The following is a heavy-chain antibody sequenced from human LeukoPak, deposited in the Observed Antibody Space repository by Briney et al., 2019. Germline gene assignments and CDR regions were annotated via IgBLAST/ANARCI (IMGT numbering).Heavy chain of an antibody. CDR3: ARRGRVAAGSYLDY. J-gene: IGHJ4*02. V-gene: IGHV4-39*01. CDR1: GGSISSSSYY. CDR2: IYYSGST. Sequence: SETLSLTCTVSGGSISSSSYYWGWIRQPPGKGLEWIGSIYYSGSTYYNPSLKSRVTISVDTSKNQFSLKLSSVTAADTAVYYCARRGRVAAGSYLDYWDQGTLVTVSS. D-gene: IGHD6-13*01.